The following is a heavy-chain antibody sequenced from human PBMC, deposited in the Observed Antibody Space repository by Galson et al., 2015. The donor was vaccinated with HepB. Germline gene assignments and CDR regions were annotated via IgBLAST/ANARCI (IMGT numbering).Heavy chain of an antibody. Sequence: SLRLSCAASGFTFSSYGMHWVRQAPGKGLEWVAVIWYDGSNKYYADSVKGRFTISRDNSKNTLYLQMNSLRAEDTAVYYCARETRRHSSSWYATYYFDYWGQGTLVTVSS. D-gene: IGHD6-13*01. V-gene: IGHV3-33*01. J-gene: IGHJ4*02. CDR2: IWYDGSNK. CDR3: ARETRRHSSSWYATYYFDY. CDR1: GFTFSSYG.